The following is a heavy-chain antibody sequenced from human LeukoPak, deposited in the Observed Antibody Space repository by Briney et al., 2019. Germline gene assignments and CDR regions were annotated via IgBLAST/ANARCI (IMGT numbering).Heavy chain of an antibody. V-gene: IGHV3-30-3*01. CDR1: GFTFSNAW. J-gene: IGHJ3*02. CDR3: ARDYDSIHAFDI. D-gene: IGHD5-12*01. Sequence: GGSLRLSCAASGFTFSNAWMSWVRQAPGKGLEWVAVISYDGSNKYYADSVKGRFTISRDNSKNTLYLQMNSLRAEDTAVYYCARDYDSIHAFDIWGQGTMVTVSS. CDR2: ISYDGSNK.